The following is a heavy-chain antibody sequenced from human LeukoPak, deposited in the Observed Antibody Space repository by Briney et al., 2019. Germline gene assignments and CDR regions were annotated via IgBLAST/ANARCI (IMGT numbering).Heavy chain of an antibody. J-gene: IGHJ3*02. CDR1: GGSISSYY. CDR3: ASPDTATSDAFDI. D-gene: IGHD5-18*01. CDR2: IYYSGST. Sequence: PSETLSLTCTVSGGSISSYYWSWIRQPPGKGLEWIGYIYYSGSTYYNPSLKSRVTISVDTSKNQFSLKLSSVTAADTAVYYCASPDTATSDAFDIWGQGTMVTVSS. V-gene: IGHV4-59*12.